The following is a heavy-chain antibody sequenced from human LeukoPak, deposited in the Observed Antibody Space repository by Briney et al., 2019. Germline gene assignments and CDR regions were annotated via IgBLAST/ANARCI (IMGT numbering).Heavy chain of an antibody. J-gene: IGHJ5*02. Sequence: ASVKVSCKASGYTFTTYAMHWVRQAPGQRLEWMGWINAGNGNTKYSQKFQGRVTITRDTSASTAYMELSSLRSEDTAVYYCARVLSWSGYHAGGNWFDPWGQGTLVTVSS. CDR2: INAGNGNT. V-gene: IGHV1-3*01. CDR1: GYTFTTYA. D-gene: IGHD3-3*01. CDR3: ARVLSWSGYHAGGNWFDP.